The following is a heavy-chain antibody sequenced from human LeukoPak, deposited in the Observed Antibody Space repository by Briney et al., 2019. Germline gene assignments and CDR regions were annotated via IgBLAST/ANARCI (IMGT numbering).Heavy chain of an antibody. CDR3: ARTSIGGYYYGMDV. CDR1: GGSISSYY. D-gene: IGHD3-3*01. CDR2: IYYSGST. J-gene: IGHJ6*02. Sequence: SETLSLTCTVSGGSISSYYWSWIRQPPGKGLEWIGYIYYSGSTNYNPSLKSRVTMSVDTSKNQFSLKLSSVTAADTAVYYCARTSIGGYYYGMDVWGQGTTVTVSS. V-gene: IGHV4-59*01.